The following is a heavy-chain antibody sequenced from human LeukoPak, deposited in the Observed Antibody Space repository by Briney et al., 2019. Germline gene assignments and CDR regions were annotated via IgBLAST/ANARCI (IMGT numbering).Heavy chain of an antibody. D-gene: IGHD6-13*01. CDR3: ARDSRAAADY. V-gene: IGHV3-7*01. Sequence: GGSLRLSCAAPGFTFSSYWMSWVRQAPGKGLEWVANIKQDGSEKYYVDSVKGRFTISRDNAKNSLYLQMNSLRAEDTAVYYCARDSRAAADYWGQGTLVTVSS. J-gene: IGHJ4*02. CDR2: IKQDGSEK. CDR1: GFTFSSYW.